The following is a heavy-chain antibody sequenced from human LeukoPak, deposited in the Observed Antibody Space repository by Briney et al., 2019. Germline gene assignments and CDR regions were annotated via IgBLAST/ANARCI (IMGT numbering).Heavy chain of an antibody. Sequence: SETLSLTCTVSGGSISSSSYYWGWIRQPPGKGLEWIGSIYYSGSTYYNPSLKSRVTISVDTSKNQFSLKLSSVTAADTAVYYCARVMRDGYNFPAHWYFDLWGRGTLVTVSS. CDR2: IYYSGST. D-gene: IGHD5-24*01. CDR1: GGSISSSSYY. V-gene: IGHV4-39*01. J-gene: IGHJ2*01. CDR3: ARVMRDGYNFPAHWYFDL.